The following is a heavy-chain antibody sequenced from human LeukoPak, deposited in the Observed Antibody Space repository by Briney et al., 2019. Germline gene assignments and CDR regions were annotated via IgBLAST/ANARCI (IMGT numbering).Heavy chain of an antibody. J-gene: IGHJ4*02. V-gene: IGHV3-43D*03. CDR2: ISWDGGST. CDR3: EKDNHDDRQVAGMDY. CDR1: GFTFDDYA. Sequence: GGSLRLSCAASGFTFDDYAMHWVRQAPGKGLEWVSLISWDGGSTYYADSVKGRFTISRDNSKNSLYLQMNSLRAEDTALYYCEKDNHDDRQVAGMDYWGQGTLVTVSS. D-gene: IGHD6-19*01.